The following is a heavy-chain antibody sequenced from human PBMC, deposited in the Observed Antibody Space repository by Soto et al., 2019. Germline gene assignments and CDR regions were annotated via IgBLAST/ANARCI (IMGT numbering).Heavy chain of an antibody. V-gene: IGHV4-59*01. Sequence: QVQLQESGPGLVKPSATLSLTCTVSGGSISRYYWSWIRQPPGKGLEWIGYIYYSGSTNYNPSLSSPVSISVDTAKNKLSLKLSTVTAADTAVYYCARAFPEVLWFRESYYSYGMDVWGQGTTVTVSS. CDR2: IYYSGST. CDR3: ARAFPEVLWFRESYYSYGMDV. J-gene: IGHJ6*02. CDR1: GGSISRYY. D-gene: IGHD3-10*01.